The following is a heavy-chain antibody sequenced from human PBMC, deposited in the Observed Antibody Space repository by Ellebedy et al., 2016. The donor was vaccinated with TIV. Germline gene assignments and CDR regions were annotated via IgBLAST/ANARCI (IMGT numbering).Heavy chain of an antibody. Sequence: AASVKVSCKASGGTFSNYAISWVRQAPGQGLEWMGGIIPIFGTARYAQKFQGRVTITRDTSASTAYMELSSLRSEDAAVYYCARYYYYGMGVWGQGTTVTVSS. CDR1: GGTFSNYA. CDR3: ARYYYYGMGV. V-gene: IGHV1-69*05. CDR2: IIPIFGTA. J-gene: IGHJ6*02.